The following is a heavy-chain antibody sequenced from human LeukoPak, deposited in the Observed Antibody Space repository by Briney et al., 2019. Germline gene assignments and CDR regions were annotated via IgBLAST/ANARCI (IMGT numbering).Heavy chain of an antibody. CDR1: GFTVSSNY. J-gene: IGHJ4*02. CDR3: ARGRSYFDH. Sequence: GGSLRLSCAASGFTVSSNYMTWVRQAPGKGLEWVSLIYSGGNTCYADAVKGRFTISRDNSKNTVDLQMNSLRAEDTAVYYCARGRSYFDHWGQGTLVTVS. V-gene: IGHV3-53*01. CDR2: IYSGGNT.